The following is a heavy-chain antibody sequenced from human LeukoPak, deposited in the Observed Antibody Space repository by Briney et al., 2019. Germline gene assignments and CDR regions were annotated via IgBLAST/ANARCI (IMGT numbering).Heavy chain of an antibody. J-gene: IGHJ3*02. Sequence: SETLSLTCTVSGDSINNYYWSWIRQPPGKGLEWIGYIYYSGTTNYNPSLKSRVCISVDTSKKQFSLKLSSVTAADTALYYCARGPDDAFDIWGQGTMVTVSS. CDR3: ARGPDDAFDI. CDR1: GDSINNYY. CDR2: IYYSGTT. V-gene: IGHV4-59*01.